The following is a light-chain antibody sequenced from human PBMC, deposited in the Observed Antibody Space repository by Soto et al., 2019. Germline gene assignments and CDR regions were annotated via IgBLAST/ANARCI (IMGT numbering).Light chain of an antibody. CDR1: QSISSW. CDR2: DAS. J-gene: IGKJ2*01. Sequence: DIQMTQSPSTLSASVGDRVTITCRASQSISSWLAWYQQKPGKAPKLLIYDASSLESGVPSRFSGSGSGTEFPITNSSLQPDDFATYYCQQYNSYSYTFGQGTKVDIK. CDR3: QQYNSYSYT. V-gene: IGKV1-5*01.